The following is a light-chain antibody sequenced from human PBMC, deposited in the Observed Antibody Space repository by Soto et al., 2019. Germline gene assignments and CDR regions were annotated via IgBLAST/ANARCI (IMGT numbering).Light chain of an antibody. CDR2: GAS. J-gene: IGKJ3*01. V-gene: IGKV3-20*01. CDR1: QSVSSSY. Sequence: EIVLTQSPGTLSLSPGERATLSCRASQSVSSSYLAWYQQKPGQAPRLLIYGASSRATGIPDRFSGSGSGTDFTLTISRLEPEDFAVYYCQQSGSSPPTFGPGTKVDIK. CDR3: QQSGSSPPT.